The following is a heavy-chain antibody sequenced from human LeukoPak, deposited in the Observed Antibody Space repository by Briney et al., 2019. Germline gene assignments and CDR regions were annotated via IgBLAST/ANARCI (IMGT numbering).Heavy chain of an antibody. CDR2: INTDGSST. D-gene: IGHD1-7*01. J-gene: IGHJ6*03. CDR1: GFSFSTYW. Sequence: GGSLRLSCAASGFSFSTYWMHWVRQPPGKGLVWVSLINTDGSSTSYADSVKGRFAISRDNAKNTLYLQMNSLRAEDTALYYCARWGNYVTGYNMDVWGKGTTVTVSS. V-gene: IGHV3-74*01. CDR3: ARWGNYVTGYNMDV.